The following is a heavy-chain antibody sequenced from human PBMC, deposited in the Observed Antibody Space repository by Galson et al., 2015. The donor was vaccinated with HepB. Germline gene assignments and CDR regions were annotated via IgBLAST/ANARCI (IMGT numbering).Heavy chain of an antibody. D-gene: IGHD3-10*01. Sequence: SVKVSCKASGYTFTSYDINWVRQATGQGLEWMGWMNPNSGNTGYAQKFQGRVTMTRNTSISTAYMELSSLRSEDTAVYYCARAPPRGPDYYYYMDVWGKGTTVTVSS. CDR3: ARAPPRGPDYYYYMDV. CDR1: GYTFTSYD. CDR2: MNPNSGNT. V-gene: IGHV1-8*01. J-gene: IGHJ6*03.